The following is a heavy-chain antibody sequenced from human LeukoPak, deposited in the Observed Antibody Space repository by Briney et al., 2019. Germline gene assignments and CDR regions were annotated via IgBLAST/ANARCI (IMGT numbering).Heavy chain of an antibody. J-gene: IGHJ4*02. D-gene: IGHD2-15*01. CDR2: ISTSSIYI. CDR1: GFTFSSYN. Sequence: GGSLRLSCAASGFTFSSYNINWVRQAPGKGLEWVSSISTSSIYIYYADSVKGRFTISRDNAKNSLYLQMNSLRAEDTAVYYCAREWGIYCSGGSCYSEGEYYFDYWGQGTLVTVSS. V-gene: IGHV3-21*01. CDR3: AREWGIYCSGGSCYSEGEYYFDY.